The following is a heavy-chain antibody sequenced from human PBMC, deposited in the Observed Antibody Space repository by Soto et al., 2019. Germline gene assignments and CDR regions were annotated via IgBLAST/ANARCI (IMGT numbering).Heavy chain of an antibody. Sequence: SVKVSCKASGGTFSSYAISWVRQAPGQGLEWMGGIIPIFGTANYAQKFQGRVTITADESTSTAYMELSSLRSEDTAVYYCARDPAHAFYYDSSGYYYDTWFDPWGQGTLVTVSS. CDR2: IIPIFGTA. CDR3: ARDPAHAFYYDSSGYYYDTWFDP. J-gene: IGHJ5*02. V-gene: IGHV1-69*13. D-gene: IGHD3-22*01. CDR1: GGTFSSYA.